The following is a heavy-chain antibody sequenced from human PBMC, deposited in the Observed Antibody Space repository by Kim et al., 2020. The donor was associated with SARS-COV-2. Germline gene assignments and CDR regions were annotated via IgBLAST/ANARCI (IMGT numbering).Heavy chain of an antibody. V-gene: IGHV1-69*01. CDR3: ARDAGGSGIPGDY. Sequence: YAQKFQGRVTITADESTSTAYMELSSLRSEDTAVYYWARDAGGSGIPGDYWGQGTLVTVSS. J-gene: IGHJ4*02. D-gene: IGHD3-10*01.